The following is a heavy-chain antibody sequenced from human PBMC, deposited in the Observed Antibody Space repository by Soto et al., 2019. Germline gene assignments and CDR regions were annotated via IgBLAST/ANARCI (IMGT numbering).Heavy chain of an antibody. V-gene: IGHV3-30-3*01. J-gene: IGHJ6*02. CDR1: SFSFSHYA. CDR2: ISYDGNIK. D-gene: IGHD2-15*01. CDR3: ARAGYCSGGRCYSPYYYYYGMDV. Sequence: GGSLRLSCGASSFSFSHYAMHWVRQAPGKGLECVAVISYDGNIKRYADSVKGRFTISRDNSENTLYLQMNSLSPEDTAVYYCARAGYCSGGRCYSPYYYYYGMDVWGQGTTVTVSS.